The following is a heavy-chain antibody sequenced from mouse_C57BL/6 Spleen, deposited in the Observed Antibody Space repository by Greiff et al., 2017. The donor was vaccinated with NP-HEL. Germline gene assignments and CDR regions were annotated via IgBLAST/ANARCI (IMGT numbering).Heavy chain of an antibody. Sequence: EVQLQQSGPELVKPGASVKISCKASGYSFTGYYMNWVKQSPEKSLEWIGEINPSTGGTTYNQKFKAKATLTVDKSSSTAYMQLKSLTSEDSAVYYCASHYDDEYYLDYWGQGTTLTVSS. V-gene: IGHV1-42*01. D-gene: IGHD1-2*01. CDR1: GYSFTGYY. CDR2: INPSTGGT. J-gene: IGHJ2*01. CDR3: ASHYDDEYYLDY.